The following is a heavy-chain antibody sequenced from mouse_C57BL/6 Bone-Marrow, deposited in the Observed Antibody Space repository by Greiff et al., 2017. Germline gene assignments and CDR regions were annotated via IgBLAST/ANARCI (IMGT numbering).Heavy chain of an antibody. D-gene: IGHD1-1*01. CDR2: IDPSDSYT. J-gene: IGHJ2*01. CDR1: GYTFTSYW. V-gene: IGHV1-59*01. Sequence: QVQLQQPGAELVRPGTSVKLSCKASGYTFTSYWLHWVKQRPGQGLEWIGVIDPSDSYTNYNQKFKGTATLTVDTSSSTAYMQLDSLTSEDSAGYYCANEYGIDYWGQGTTLTVSS. CDR3: ANEYGIDY.